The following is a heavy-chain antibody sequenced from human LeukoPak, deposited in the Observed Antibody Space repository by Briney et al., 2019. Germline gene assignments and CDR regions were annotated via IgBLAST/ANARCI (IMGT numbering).Heavy chain of an antibody. Sequence: PGRSLRLSCAASGFTFSSYAMHWVRQAPGKGLEWVAVISYDGSNKYYADSVKGRFTISRDNSKNPLYLQMNSLRAEDTAVYYCARDRRASIQDPWGQGTLVTVSS. J-gene: IGHJ5*02. V-gene: IGHV3-30-3*01. CDR1: GFTFSSYA. CDR2: ISYDGSNK. CDR3: ARDRRASIQDP. D-gene: IGHD6-6*01.